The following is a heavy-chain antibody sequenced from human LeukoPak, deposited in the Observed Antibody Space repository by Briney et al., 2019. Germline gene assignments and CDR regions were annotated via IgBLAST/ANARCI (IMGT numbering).Heavy chain of an antibody. CDR2: IYYSGAT. D-gene: IGHD3-22*01. Sequence: SETLSLTCTVSGGSISGYYWSWIRQPPGKGLEWIGFIYYSGATNYNPSLKSRVTISVDTSKNQFSLKLSSVTAADTAVYYCARGRGDYYDSSGYYYYWGQGTLVTVSS. V-gene: IGHV4-59*12. CDR3: ARGRGDYYDSSGYYYY. CDR1: GGSISGYY. J-gene: IGHJ4*02.